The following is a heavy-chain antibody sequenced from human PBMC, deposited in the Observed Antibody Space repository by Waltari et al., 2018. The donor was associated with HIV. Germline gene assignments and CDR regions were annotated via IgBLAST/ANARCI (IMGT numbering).Heavy chain of an antibody. J-gene: IGHJ6*02. CDR3: TRNTCAGGSCSLGGYGLDV. V-gene: IGHV4-39*01. CDR2: MFHTGRT. CDR1: GSSIRISGSY. Sequence: QLQLQESGPGLVKPSETLSLNCSVAGSSIRISGSYWGWVRQPPGQVLEWIGGMFHTGRTFYNPSLKSRVTISLDTSSNQFSLKVTSVSAADTALYYCTRNTCAGGSCSLGGYGLDVWGQGTPVTVSS. D-gene: IGHD2-15*01.